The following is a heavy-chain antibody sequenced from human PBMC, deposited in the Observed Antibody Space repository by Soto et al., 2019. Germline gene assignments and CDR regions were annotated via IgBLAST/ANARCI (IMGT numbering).Heavy chain of an antibody. CDR1: GYTFTSYG. J-gene: IGHJ4*02. D-gene: IGHD3-3*01. Sequence: QVQLVQSGAEVKKPGASVKVSCKASGYTFTSYGISWVRQAPGQGLEWMGWISAYNGNTNYAQKLQGRVTMTTDTATSTAYMELRSLRSDDTAVYYCARGEASITIFGVEEWGYYFDYWGQGTVVTVSS. CDR2: ISAYNGNT. CDR3: ARGEASITIFGVEEWGYYFDY. V-gene: IGHV1-18*01.